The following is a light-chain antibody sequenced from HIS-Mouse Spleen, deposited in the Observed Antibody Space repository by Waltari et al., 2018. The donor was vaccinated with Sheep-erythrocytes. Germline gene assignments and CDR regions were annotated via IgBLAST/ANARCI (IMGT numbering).Light chain of an antibody. Sequence: DIQMTQSPSPVSASVGYRVTITCRASQGISSWLGWYQQKPGKAPKLLIYAASSLQSGVPSRFSGSGSGTDFTLTISSLQPEDFATYYCQQANSFPPTFGQGTKVEIK. CDR2: AAS. V-gene: IGKV1-12*01. CDR1: QGISSW. J-gene: IGKJ1*01. CDR3: QQANSFPPT.